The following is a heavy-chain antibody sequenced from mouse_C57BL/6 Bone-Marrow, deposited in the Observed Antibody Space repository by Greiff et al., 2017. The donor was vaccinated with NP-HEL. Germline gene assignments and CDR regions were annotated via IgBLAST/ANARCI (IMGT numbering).Heavy chain of an antibody. Sequence: EVKLMESGGDLVKPGGSLKLSCAASGFTFSSYGMSWVRQTPDKRLEWVATISSGGSYTYYPDSVKGRFTISRDNAKNTLYLQMSRLKSEDTAMYYCARHEDAPWGQGTLVTVSA. CDR2: ISSGGSYT. CDR3: ARHEDAP. J-gene: IGHJ3*01. CDR1: GFTFSSYG. V-gene: IGHV5-6*01.